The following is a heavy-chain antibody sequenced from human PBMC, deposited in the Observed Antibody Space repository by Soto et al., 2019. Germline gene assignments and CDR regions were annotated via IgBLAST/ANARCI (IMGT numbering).Heavy chain of an antibody. D-gene: IGHD2-2*01. V-gene: IGHV3-21*01. CDR2: ISSSSSYI. Sequence: PGGSLRLSCAASGFTFSSYSMNWVRQAPGKGLEWVSSISSSSSYIYYVDSVKGRFTISRDNAKNSLYLQMNSLRAEDTAVYYCAGGPECSSTSCYDYYYYYMDVWGKGTTVTVSS. J-gene: IGHJ6*03. CDR1: GFTFSSYS. CDR3: AGGPECSSTSCYDYYYYYMDV.